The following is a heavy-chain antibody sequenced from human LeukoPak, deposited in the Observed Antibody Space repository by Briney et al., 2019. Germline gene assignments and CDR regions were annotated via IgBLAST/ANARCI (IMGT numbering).Heavy chain of an antibody. CDR1: GGSFSDYY. D-gene: IGHD3-22*01. J-gene: IGHJ4*02. V-gene: IGHV4-34*01. Sequence: SETLSLTCAVYGGSFSDYYWTWIRQPPGKGLEWIGEITHSGRTNYSPSLKSRFTISIDTSKNQFSLKLSSVTAADPAVYYCARVLDYDTNGYYLGYWGQGALVTVSS. CDR3: ARVLDYDTNGYYLGY. CDR2: ITHSGRT.